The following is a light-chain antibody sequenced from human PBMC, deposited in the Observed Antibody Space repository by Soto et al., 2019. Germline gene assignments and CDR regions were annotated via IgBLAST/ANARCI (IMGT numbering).Light chain of an antibody. J-gene: IGKJ5*01. CDR2: AAS. V-gene: IGKV1-12*01. CDR1: QGIRSW. CDR3: QQANSYPPT. Sequence: DIPMTQSPSSVSASVVDIVTITCRASQGIRSWLAWYQQKPGKAPKPLIYAASSLQSGVPSRFSSSGSGTDFTLTSSSLQPADFAAYHCQQANSYPPTFGQGTRLEIK.